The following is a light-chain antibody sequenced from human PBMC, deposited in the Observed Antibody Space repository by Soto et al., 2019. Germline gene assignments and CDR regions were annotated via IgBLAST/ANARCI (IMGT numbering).Light chain of an antibody. Sequence: QSALTQPPSASGSPGQSVTISCTGTSSDVGGYNYVSWYQQHPGKAPKLMIYKVSKRASGVPDRVSGSKSGNTASLTVSGLQAEDAADYYCSSYAGSNLWVFGGGTKLTVL. J-gene: IGLJ3*02. CDR1: SSDVGGYNY. V-gene: IGLV2-8*01. CDR2: KVS. CDR3: SSYAGSNLWV.